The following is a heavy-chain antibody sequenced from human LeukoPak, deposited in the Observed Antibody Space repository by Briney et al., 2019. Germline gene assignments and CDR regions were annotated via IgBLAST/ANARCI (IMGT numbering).Heavy chain of an antibody. CDR1: GGSISSYY. D-gene: IGHD6-13*01. J-gene: IGHJ5*02. Sequence: SETLSLTCTVSGGSISSYYWSWIRQPAGKGLEWIGRIYTSGSTNYNPSLKSRVTMSVDTSKNQFSLKLSSVTAADTAVYYCARGIAAPKKNWFDPWGQGTLVTVSS. CDR2: IYTSGST. CDR3: ARGIAAPKKNWFDP. V-gene: IGHV4-4*07.